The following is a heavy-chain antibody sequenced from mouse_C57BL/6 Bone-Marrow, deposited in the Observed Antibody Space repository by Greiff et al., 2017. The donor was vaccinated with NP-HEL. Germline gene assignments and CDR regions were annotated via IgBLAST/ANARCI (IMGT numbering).Heavy chain of an antibody. J-gene: IGHJ2*01. CDR3: ARSTTTAPYYFDY. CDR1: GYTFTSYW. Sequence: QVQLQQPGAELVRPGSSVKLSCKASGYTFTSYWMHWVKQRPIQGLEWIGNIDPSDSETHYNQKFKDKDTLTVDKSSSTAYMQLSSLTSEDSAVYYCARSTTTAPYYFDYWGQGTTLTVSS. CDR2: IDPSDSET. V-gene: IGHV1-52*01. D-gene: IGHD1-2*01.